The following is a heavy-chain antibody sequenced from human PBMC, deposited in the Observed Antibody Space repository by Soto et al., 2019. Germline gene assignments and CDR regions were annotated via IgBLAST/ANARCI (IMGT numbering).Heavy chain of an antibody. J-gene: IGHJ6*02. V-gene: IGHV3-33*01. D-gene: IGHD6-13*01. CDR2: IWYDGSNK. CDR3: ARDFGGSSWYGSSDYYYGMDV. Sequence: GGSLRLSCAASGFTFSSYGMHWVRQAPGKGLEWVAVIWYDGSNKYYADSVKGRFTISRDNSKNTLYLQMNSLRAEDTAVYYCARDFGGSSWYGSSDYYYGMDVWGQGTTVTVSS. CDR1: GFTFSSYG.